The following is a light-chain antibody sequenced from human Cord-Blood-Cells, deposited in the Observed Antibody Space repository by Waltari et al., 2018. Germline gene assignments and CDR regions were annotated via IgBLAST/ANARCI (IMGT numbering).Light chain of an antibody. CDR2: DAS. CDR3: QQYDNLLT. Sequence: DIQMTQSPSSLSSSVGGRVTITCPASQDISNYLNWYQQKPGKAPKLLIYDASKLETGVRSRFSGSGSGTDFTFTISSLQPEDIATYYCQQYDNLLTLGKGTRLEIK. CDR1: QDISNY. J-gene: IGKJ5*01. V-gene: IGKV1-33*01.